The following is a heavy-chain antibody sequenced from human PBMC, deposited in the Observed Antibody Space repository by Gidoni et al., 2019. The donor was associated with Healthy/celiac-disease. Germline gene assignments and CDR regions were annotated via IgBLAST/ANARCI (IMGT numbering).Heavy chain of an antibody. D-gene: IGHD6-6*01. J-gene: IGHJ4*02. CDR3: ASGSFAARPDY. CDR2: IYPGDSDT. Sequence: VQLVQSGAEVKKPGEYLMTSCTGSGYSFTSHWIGWLRQLPGKGLEWMWIIYPGDSDTRYNPSFQGQVTISADKSISTAYLQWSSLNASDTAMYDCASGSFAARPDYWGQGTLVTVSS. CDR1: GYSFTSHW. V-gene: IGHV5-51*01.